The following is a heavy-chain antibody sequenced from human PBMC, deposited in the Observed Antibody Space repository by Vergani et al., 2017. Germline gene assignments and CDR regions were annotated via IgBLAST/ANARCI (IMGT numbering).Heavy chain of an antibody. CDR3: ARGNYYGSGTYVDP. CDR2: MSSVEET. CDR1: GSTVSGNY. V-gene: IGHV3-66*02. Sequence: ELQLVESGGGLVKPGGSLRLSCASSGSTVSGNYMTWVRQAPGKGLEWVSHMSSVEETYYADSVKGRVTISRDTSKNTHHLQINNLGVEDTAVYYCARGNYYGSGTYVDPWGQGTLVTVSS. D-gene: IGHD3-10*01. J-gene: IGHJ5*02.